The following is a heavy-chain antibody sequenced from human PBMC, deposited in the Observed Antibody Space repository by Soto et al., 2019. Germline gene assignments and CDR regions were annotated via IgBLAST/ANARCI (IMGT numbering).Heavy chain of an antibody. CDR2: IIPIFGTA. CDR1: GGTFSSYA. V-gene: IGHV1-69*13. Sequence: EASVKVSCKASGGTFSSYAISWVRQAPGQGLEWMGGIIPIFGTANYAQKFQGRVTITADESTSTAYMKLSSLRSEDTAVYYCARDPSYDILTGAISDYWGQGTLVTVSS. CDR3: ARDPSYDILTGAISDY. J-gene: IGHJ4*02. D-gene: IGHD3-9*01.